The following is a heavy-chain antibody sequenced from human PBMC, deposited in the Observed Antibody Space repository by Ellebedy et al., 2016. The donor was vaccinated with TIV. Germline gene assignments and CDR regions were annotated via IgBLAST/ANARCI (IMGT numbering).Heavy chain of an antibody. CDR1: GFTFSSYA. Sequence: PGGSLRLSCAASGFTFSSYAMSWVRQAPGTWLESASVISGSGDYTNYDDSVKGRFTISRYNSKSTLYLKMNSLRAEDTAVYYCAKQQWLDNWGQGTLVTVSS. V-gene: IGHV3-23*01. D-gene: IGHD6-19*01. J-gene: IGHJ4*02. CDR2: ISGSGDYT. CDR3: AKQQWLDN.